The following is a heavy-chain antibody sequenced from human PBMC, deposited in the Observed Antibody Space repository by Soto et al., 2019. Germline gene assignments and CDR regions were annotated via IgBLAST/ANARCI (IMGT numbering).Heavy chain of an antibody. J-gene: IGHJ4*02. CDR2: ISDGDGDT. CDR1: GSTFSNYA. V-gene: IGHV3-23*01. CDR3: AKGRTYFDF. Sequence: EVLLLQSGGGLVQPGGSLRLSCAAAGSTFSNYAMTWVRQAPGKGLEWVSDISDGDGDTHYADSVKGRFTISRDNSKNTLYLQMSSLRAEDAAVYYCAKGRTYFDFWGQGTLVTVSS.